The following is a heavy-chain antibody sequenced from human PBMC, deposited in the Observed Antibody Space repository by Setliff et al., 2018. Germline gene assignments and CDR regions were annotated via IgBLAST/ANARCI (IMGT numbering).Heavy chain of an antibody. D-gene: IGHD3-10*01. CDR3: RLWFGELLRDY. CDR1: GFTFSNCW. V-gene: IGHV3-7*03. Sequence: GSLRLSCTASGFTFSNCWVSWVRQAPGKGLEWVASINPGGSEKYYVDSVKGRFTISRGTSKNTLYLQMSSLRTEDTAVYYCRLWFGELLRDYWGQGTLVTVSS. J-gene: IGHJ4*02. CDR2: INPGGSEK.